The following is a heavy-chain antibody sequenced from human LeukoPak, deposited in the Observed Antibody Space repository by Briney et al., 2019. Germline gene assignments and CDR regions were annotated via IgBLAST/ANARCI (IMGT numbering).Heavy chain of an antibody. CDR2: ISAYNGNT. D-gene: IGHD3-3*01. V-gene: IGHV1-18*01. Sequence: ASVKVSCKASGYTFTSYGISWVRQAPGQGLEWMGWISAYNGNTNYAQKLQGRVTMTTDTSTSTAYMELRSLRSDDTAVYYCARARPNTYYDFDYGMDVWGQGTTVTVSS. CDR1: GYTFTSYG. CDR3: ARARPNTYYDFDYGMDV. J-gene: IGHJ6*02.